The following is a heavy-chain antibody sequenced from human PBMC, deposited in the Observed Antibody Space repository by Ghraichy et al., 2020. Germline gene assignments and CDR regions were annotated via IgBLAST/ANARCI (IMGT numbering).Heavy chain of an antibody. CDR1: GFSFSTYA. CDR3: AKTPGLAYCSSTSCYFDY. Sequence: LSLTCAASGFSFSTYAMSWVRQAPGKGLEWVSAISGGGGSTYYADSLKGRFTISRDNSKNTLYLQMESLRAEDTAVYYCAKTPGLAYCSSTSCYFDYWGQGTLVTVSS. D-gene: IGHD2-2*01. V-gene: IGHV3-23*01. J-gene: IGHJ4*02. CDR2: ISGGGGST.